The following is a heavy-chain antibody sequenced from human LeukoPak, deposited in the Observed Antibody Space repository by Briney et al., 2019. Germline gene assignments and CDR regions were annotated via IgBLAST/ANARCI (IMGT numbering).Heavy chain of an antibody. CDR3: ARYIAVAGTFYYYYYYYMDV. J-gene: IGHJ6*03. D-gene: IGHD6-19*01. Sequence: SETLSLTRAVSGGSISSYYWSWIRQPAGKRLEWIGRFYTSGTTHYNPPLKSRVTMSVAASQNPFSLKLSSVTAADTAVYYCARYIAVAGTFYYYYYYYMDVWGKGITVTVSS. CDR1: GGSISSYY. CDR2: FYTSGTT. V-gene: IGHV4-59*10.